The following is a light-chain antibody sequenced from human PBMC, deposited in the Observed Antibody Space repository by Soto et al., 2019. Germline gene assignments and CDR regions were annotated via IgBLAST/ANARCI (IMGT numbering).Light chain of an antibody. Sequence: QSALTQPASVSGSPGQSITISCTGTSSDIGTYNYVSWYQQHPGKAPKLMIYEVTNRPSGVFDRFSGSKSSNTASLTISGRQAEDVAEYYCTSCSGRNTPLVLGRGTKLPV. CDR3: TSCSGRNTPLV. J-gene: IGLJ3*02. CDR1: SSDIGTYNY. CDR2: EVT. V-gene: IGLV2-14*01.